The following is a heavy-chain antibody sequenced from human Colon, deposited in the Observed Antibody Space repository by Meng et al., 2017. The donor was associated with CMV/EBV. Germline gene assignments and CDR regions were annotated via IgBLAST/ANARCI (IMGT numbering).Heavy chain of an antibody. J-gene: IGHJ3*01. CDR1: GYSFTGQY. CDR2: INLASGDT. D-gene: IGHD3-16*01. CDR3: ARVGGPGESGRNFDAFHL. V-gene: IGHV1-2*02. Sequence: ASVKVSCKASGYSFTGQYMHWVRQAPGQGLEWMGWINLASGDTNYAETFQDRVTMTRDTSISTAYMELSGLSSDDTAVYYCARVGGPGESGRNFDAFHLWGQGTRVTVSS.